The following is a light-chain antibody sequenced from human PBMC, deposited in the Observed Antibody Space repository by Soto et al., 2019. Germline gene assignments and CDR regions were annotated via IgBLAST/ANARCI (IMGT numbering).Light chain of an antibody. Sequence: DIQMTQAPSSLSASVGDRVTITCRASQGISSYLAWYQQKPGKAPKLLIYAASTLQSGVPSRFSGSGSGTDFTLTISSLQPEDFASYYCQQYNTYPWTFGQGTKVDI. J-gene: IGKJ1*01. CDR3: QQYNTYPWT. V-gene: IGKV1-9*01. CDR1: QGISSY. CDR2: AAS.